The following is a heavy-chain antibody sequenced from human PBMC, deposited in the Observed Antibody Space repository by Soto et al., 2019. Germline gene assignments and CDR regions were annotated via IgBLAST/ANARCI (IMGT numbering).Heavy chain of an antibody. CDR3: AGSAFGGTRDYYYHMDV. V-gene: IGHV1-69*13. D-gene: IGHD2-15*01. CDR2: IIPMFGTT. CDR1: GGTFSSYA. Sequence: SVKVSCKASGGTFSSYAASWVRQAPGQGLEWMGGIIPMFGTTNYAQKFQGRVTITADESSSTAYMELSTLRSEDTAVYYCAGSAFGGTRDYYYHMDVWGLGTTVTVSS. J-gene: IGHJ6*01.